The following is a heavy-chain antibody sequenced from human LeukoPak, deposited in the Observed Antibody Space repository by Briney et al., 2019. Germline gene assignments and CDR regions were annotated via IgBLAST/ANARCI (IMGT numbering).Heavy chain of an antibody. Sequence: PGGSLRLSCAASGFTFSSHSMNWVRQAPGKGLEWVSSISSSSSYIYYADSVKGRFTISRDNAKNSLYLQMNSLRAEDTAVYYCARDDSSGYYFGTVDYWGQGTLVTVSS. CDR1: GFTFSSHS. D-gene: IGHD3-22*01. CDR3: ARDDSSGYYFGTVDY. V-gene: IGHV3-21*01. CDR2: ISSSSSYI. J-gene: IGHJ4*02.